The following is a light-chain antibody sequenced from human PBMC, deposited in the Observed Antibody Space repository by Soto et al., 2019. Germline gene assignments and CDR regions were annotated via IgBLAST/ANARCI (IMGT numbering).Light chain of an antibody. CDR1: HSLGTNF. CDR2: GAS. Sequence: EIVLTQSPGTLSLSPGDSGTLSCRASHSLGTNFLAWFQQKPGQAPRLLIYGASTRHTGIPDRFSGSGSGTDFTLTITRLEPEDSAVYYCQHYYVSPRTFGQGTKVQIK. J-gene: IGKJ1*01. V-gene: IGKV3-20*01. CDR3: QHYYVSPRT.